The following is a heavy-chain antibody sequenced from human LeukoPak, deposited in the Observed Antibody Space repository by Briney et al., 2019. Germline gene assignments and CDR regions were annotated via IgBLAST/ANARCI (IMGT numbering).Heavy chain of an antibody. CDR1: GYTFTSYG. D-gene: IGHD3-9*01. V-gene: IGHV1-18*01. J-gene: IGHJ4*02. CDR2: ISGSTGNT. Sequence: ASVKVSCKTSGYTFTSYGISWVRQAPGQGLEWMGWISGSTGNTKYAQRLQGRVTITTDTSTSTAYMELRSLRSDDTAVYYCARCLLTGYSIYWGQGALVTVSS. CDR3: ARCLLTGYSIY.